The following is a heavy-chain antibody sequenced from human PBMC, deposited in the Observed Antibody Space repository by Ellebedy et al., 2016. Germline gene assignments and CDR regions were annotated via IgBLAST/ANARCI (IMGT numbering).Heavy chain of an antibody. V-gene: IGHV4-61*08. CDR1: GDSISSGGYF. D-gene: IGHD3-10*01. CDR2: IYYSGST. Sequence: SETLSLXXTVSGDSISSGGYFWTWIRQPPGKGLEWIAYIYYSGSTNYNPSLKSRVTISVDTSKNQFSLKLSSVTAADTAVYYCARGMVRGVTNYYYGMDVWGQGTTVTVSS. J-gene: IGHJ6*02. CDR3: ARGMVRGVTNYYYGMDV.